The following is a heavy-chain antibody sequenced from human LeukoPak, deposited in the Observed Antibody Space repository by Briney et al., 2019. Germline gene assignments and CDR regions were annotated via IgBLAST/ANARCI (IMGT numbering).Heavy chain of an antibody. Sequence: GGSLRLSCAASGFTFSSYAMHWVRQAPGKGLEWVAVISYDGSNKYYADSVKGRFTISRDNSKNTLYLQMNSLGAEDTAVYYCARDPGGYDPVGSYGMDVWGKGTTVTVSS. CDR3: ARDPGGYDPVGSYGMDV. V-gene: IGHV3-30*04. J-gene: IGHJ6*04. D-gene: IGHD5-12*01. CDR2: ISYDGSNK. CDR1: GFTFSSYA.